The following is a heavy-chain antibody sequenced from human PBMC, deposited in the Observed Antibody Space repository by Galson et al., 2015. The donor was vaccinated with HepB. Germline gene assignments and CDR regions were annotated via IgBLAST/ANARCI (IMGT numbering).Heavy chain of an antibody. Sequence: SETLSLTCAIYGSSFSDYYAAWIRQSPGKGLEWLGEINHSGSTNYNPSLRRRLTISRDTSNNQFSLKLSSVTAADTAIYYCARRGRFLESRTFDYWGQGTLVTVSS. V-gene: IGHV4-34*01. J-gene: IGHJ4*02. CDR1: GSSFSDYY. D-gene: IGHD3-3*01. CDR3: ARRGRFLESRTFDY. CDR2: INHSGST.